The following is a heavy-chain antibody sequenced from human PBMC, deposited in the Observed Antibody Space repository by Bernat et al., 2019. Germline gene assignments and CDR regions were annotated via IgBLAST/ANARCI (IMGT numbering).Heavy chain of an antibody. J-gene: IGHJ4*02. CDR1: GFTFSIYA. CDR2: LSASGTST. CDR3: AKYLVGSCYPHFDY. D-gene: IGHD3-10*01. Sequence: EVQLVESGGGLVQPGGSLRLSCAASGFTFSIYAMSWVRQAPGKGLEWVSALSASGTSTYYADSVQGRLTISRDNSKNTLYLQMNSLRAEDTAVYYCAKYLVGSCYPHFDYWGQGTLVTVSS. V-gene: IGHV3-23*04.